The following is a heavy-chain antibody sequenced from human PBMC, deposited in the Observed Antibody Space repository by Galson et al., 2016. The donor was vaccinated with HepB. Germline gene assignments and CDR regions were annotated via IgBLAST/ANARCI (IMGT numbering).Heavy chain of an antibody. V-gene: IGHV3-30*18. D-gene: IGHD6-13*01. CDR3: AQGRWSSSSTWYESFGH. Sequence: SLRLSCAASGFTFTSYAMHWVRQAPGKGLGWVAVISSDGSTTYYADPVKGRFTISRDTSKNTLYLQMNSLRAADTAVYYCAQGRWSSSSTWYESFGHWGQGSLVTVSS. CDR1: GFTFTSYA. J-gene: IGHJ4*02. CDR2: ISSDGSTT.